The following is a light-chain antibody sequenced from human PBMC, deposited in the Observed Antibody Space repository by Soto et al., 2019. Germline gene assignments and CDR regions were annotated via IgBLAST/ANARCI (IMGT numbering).Light chain of an antibody. CDR2: GAC. CDR1: QSVSSSY. J-gene: IGKJ1*01. CDR3: QQYGSSPPWA. Sequence: EIVLTQSPGTLSLSPGERATLSCRASQSVSSSYLAWYQQNLGQAPRLLICGACGRATGIPDRLTGGGSGTDFILTISRLEPEDFAVYYCQQYGSSPPWAFGQGTKVDIK. V-gene: IGKV3-20*01.